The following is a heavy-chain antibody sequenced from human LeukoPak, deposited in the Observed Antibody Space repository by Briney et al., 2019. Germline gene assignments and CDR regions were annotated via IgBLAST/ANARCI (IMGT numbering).Heavy chain of an antibody. D-gene: IGHD4-11*01. CDR3: TRDRTTITLFEL. CDR2: ISPDGSTT. J-gene: IGHJ4*02. Sequence: GGSLRLSCAASGFTFSSYWMHWVRQVPGKGLVWVSRISPDGSTTGYADSVKGRFTASRDSARNTLYLQINSLRAEDSAVYYCTRDRTTITLFELWGQGTLVTVSS. V-gene: IGHV3-74*01. CDR1: GFTFSSYW.